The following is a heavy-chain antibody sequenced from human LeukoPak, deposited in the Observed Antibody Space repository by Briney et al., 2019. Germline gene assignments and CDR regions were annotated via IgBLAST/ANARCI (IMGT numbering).Heavy chain of an antibody. CDR2: ISWNSGSL. V-gene: IGHV3-9*01. Sequence: GGSLRLSCAASGFTFGDYAMHWVRQAPGKGLEWVSRISWNSGSLGYADSVKGRFTISRDNAKNSLYLQMNSLRAEDTALYYCARVREVRYFDYWGQGTLVTVSS. CDR3: ARVREVRYFDY. J-gene: IGHJ4*02. CDR1: GFTFGDYA.